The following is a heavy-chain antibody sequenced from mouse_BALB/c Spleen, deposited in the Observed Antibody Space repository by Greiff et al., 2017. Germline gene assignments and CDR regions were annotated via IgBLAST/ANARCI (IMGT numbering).Heavy chain of an antibody. J-gene: IGHJ4*01. D-gene: IGHD1-1*02. CDR3: ARGWCYVMDY. CDR1: GFTFSDYY. Sequence: EVMLVESGGGLVKPGGSLKLSCAASGFTFSDYYMYWVRQTPEKRLEWVATISDGGSYTYYPDSVKGRFTISRDNAKNNLYLQMSSLKSEDTAMYCCARGWCYVMDYWGQGTSVTVSS. V-gene: IGHV5-4*02. CDR2: ISDGGSYT.